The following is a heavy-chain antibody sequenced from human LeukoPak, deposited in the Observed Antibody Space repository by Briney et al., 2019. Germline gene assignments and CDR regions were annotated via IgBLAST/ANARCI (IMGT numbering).Heavy chain of an antibody. D-gene: IGHD2-15*01. Sequence: GESLQISCQGSGSIFTSYWIGWVRPLPGKGLEWMGIIYPGDSDTRYSPSFQGQVTISADKSISTAYLQWSSLKASDTAMYYCARKLGYCSGGSCQEFDYWGQGTLVTVSS. CDR1: GSIFTSYW. CDR3: ARKLGYCSGGSCQEFDY. J-gene: IGHJ4*02. V-gene: IGHV5-51*01. CDR2: IYPGDSDT.